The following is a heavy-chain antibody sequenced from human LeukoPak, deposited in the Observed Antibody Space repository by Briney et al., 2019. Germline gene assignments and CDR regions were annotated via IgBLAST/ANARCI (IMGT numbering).Heavy chain of an antibody. CDR3: ARDKRSGDYDFWSGYYTLYFDY. D-gene: IGHD3-3*01. CDR2: ISSSSSYI. J-gene: IGHJ4*02. V-gene: IGHV3-21*01. CDR1: GFTFKNYA. Sequence: GSLRLSCAASGFTFKNYAMNWVRQAPGKGLEWVSSISSSSSYIYYADSVKGRFTISRDNAKNSLYLQMNSLRAEDTAVYYCARDKRSGDYDFWSGYYTLYFDYWGQGTLVTVSS.